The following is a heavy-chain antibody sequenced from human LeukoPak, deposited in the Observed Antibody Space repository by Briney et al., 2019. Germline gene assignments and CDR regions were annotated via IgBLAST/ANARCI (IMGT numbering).Heavy chain of an antibody. V-gene: IGHV3-48*03. CDR3: TTDHVGATVEFDS. Sequence: HTGGSLRLSCTASGFTFGDYGLSWVRQAPGEGLEWISYISDSGSSVKYADSVKGRFTISRDNAKNSLYLQMDSLSAEDTAIYYCTTDHVGATVEFDSWGQGTLVTVSS. J-gene: IGHJ4*02. CDR2: ISDSGSSV. CDR1: GFTFGDYG. D-gene: IGHD1-26*01.